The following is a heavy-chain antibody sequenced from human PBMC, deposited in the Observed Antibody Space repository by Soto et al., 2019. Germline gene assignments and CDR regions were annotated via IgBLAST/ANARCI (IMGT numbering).Heavy chain of an antibody. Sequence: LRHSCTGADFGFCDYSMNRVRQAPGRGLEWVSHISSSGTNTYYAASVRGRFTISRDNAKNSLFLRMISLKDDGTAVYYCTLGTKGGSPDLWGRGTLITVS. CDR1: DFGFCDYS. CDR2: ISSSGTNT. J-gene: IGHJ5*02. V-gene: IGHV3-48*02. D-gene: IGHD1-7*01. CDR3: TLGTKGGSPDL.